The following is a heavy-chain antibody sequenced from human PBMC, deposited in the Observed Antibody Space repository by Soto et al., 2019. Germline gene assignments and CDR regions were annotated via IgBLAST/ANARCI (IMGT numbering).Heavy chain of an antibody. Sequence: EVQLVESGGGLVQPGRSLRLSCAASGFTFDDYAMHWVRQAPGKGLEWVSGISWNGGSIGYADSVKGRFTISRDNAKNSLYLQMNSLRAEDTALYYCAKDKARFYGGWFDPWGQGTLVTVSS. J-gene: IGHJ5*02. V-gene: IGHV3-9*01. CDR2: ISWNGGSI. D-gene: IGHD3-10*01. CDR3: AKDKARFYGGWFDP. CDR1: GFTFDDYA.